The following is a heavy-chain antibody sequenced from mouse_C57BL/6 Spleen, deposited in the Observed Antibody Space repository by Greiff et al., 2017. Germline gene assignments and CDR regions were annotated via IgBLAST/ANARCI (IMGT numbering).Heavy chain of an antibody. D-gene: IGHD5-1-1*01. V-gene: IGHV1-61*01. CDR2: IYPSDSET. Sequence: QVQLQQPGAELVRPGSSVKLSCKASGYTFTSYWLDWVKQRPGQGLEWIGNIYPSDSETHYNQKFKDKATLTVDKSSSTAYMQLSSLTSEDSAVYYCARSLHTDYAMDYWGQGTSVTVSS. J-gene: IGHJ4*01. CDR1: GYTFTSYW. CDR3: ARSLHTDYAMDY.